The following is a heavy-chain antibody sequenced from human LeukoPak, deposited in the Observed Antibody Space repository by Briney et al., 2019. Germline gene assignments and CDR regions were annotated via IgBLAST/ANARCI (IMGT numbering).Heavy chain of an antibody. CDR1: GGSFSGYY. Sequence: SSETLSLTCAVYGGSFSGYYWSWIHQPPGKGLEWIGEINHSGSTNYNPSLKSRVTISVDTSKNQFSLKLSPVTAADTAVYYCARGKKTIFGVVNWFDPWGQGTLVTVSS. CDR2: INHSGST. CDR3: ARGKKTIFGVVNWFDP. J-gene: IGHJ5*02. V-gene: IGHV4-34*01. D-gene: IGHD3-3*01.